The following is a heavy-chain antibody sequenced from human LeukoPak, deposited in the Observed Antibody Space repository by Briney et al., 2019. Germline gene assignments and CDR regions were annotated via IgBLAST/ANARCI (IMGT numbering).Heavy chain of an antibody. V-gene: IGHV6-1*01. Sequence: SQTLSLTCAISGDSVSTNSATWTWLRQSPSRGLEWLGSTYYRSKWNNDYAVSMKSRMTINPDTSKNQFSLQLNSVTPEDTAVYYCARLVGAAWFDSWGQGTLVTVSS. CDR3: ARLVGAAWFDS. D-gene: IGHD1-26*01. J-gene: IGHJ5*01. CDR2: TYYRSKWNN. CDR1: GDSVSTNSAT.